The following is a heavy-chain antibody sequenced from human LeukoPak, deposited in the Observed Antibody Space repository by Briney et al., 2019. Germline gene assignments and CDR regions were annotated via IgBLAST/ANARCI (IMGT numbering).Heavy chain of an antibody. Sequence: KPSETLSLTCAVYGGSFSGYYWSWIRQPAGKGLEWIGDINNSGSTNYNPSLKSRVTISVDTSKNQSTLKLSSVTAPDTAVYYCATGEKTLITIFGVVILGAFDIWGQGTMVTVSS. CDR1: GGSFSGYY. V-gene: IGHV4-34*01. CDR3: ATGEKTLITIFGVVILGAFDI. D-gene: IGHD3-3*01. J-gene: IGHJ3*02. CDR2: INNSGST.